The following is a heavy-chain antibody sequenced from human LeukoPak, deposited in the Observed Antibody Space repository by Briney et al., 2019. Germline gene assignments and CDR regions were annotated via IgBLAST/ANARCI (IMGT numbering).Heavy chain of an antibody. J-gene: IGHJ6*03. V-gene: IGHV5-51*01. Sequence: GESLKISCKGSGYSFTSYWIGWVRQMPGKGLEWMGVIYPGDSDTRYSPSFQGHVTVSADKSISTAYLQWRSLKASDTAMYYCATLRDSSGYYYYYYMDVWGKGTTVTVSS. CDR1: GYSFTSYW. CDR2: IYPGDSDT. CDR3: ATLRDSSGYYYYYYMDV. D-gene: IGHD3-22*01.